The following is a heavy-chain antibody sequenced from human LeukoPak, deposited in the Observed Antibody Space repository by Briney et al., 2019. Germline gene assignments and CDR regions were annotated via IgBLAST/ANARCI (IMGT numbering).Heavy chain of an antibody. CDR3: ARDLAAAGTIDP. V-gene: IGHV4-61*01. D-gene: IGHD6-13*01. Sequence: SETLSLTCTVSGGSISSSSYYWGWIRQPPGKGLEWIGYIYYSGSTNYNPSLKSRVTISEDTSKNQFSLKLSSVTAADTAVYYCARDLAAAGTIDPWGQGTLVTVSS. CDR1: GGSISSSSYY. J-gene: IGHJ5*02. CDR2: IYYSGST.